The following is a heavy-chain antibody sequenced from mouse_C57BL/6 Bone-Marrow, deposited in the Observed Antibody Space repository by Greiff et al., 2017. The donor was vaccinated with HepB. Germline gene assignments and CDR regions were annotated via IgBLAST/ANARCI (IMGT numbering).Heavy chain of an antibody. CDR1: GYTFTGYW. CDR2: ILPGSGST. CDR3: ARGHAMDY. Sequence: VQLQQSGAELLKPGASVKLSCKATGYTFTGYWIEWVKQRPGHGLEWIGEILPGSGSTNYNAKFKGKATFTADTSSNTAYMQLSSLTTDDSAIYYCARGHAMDYWGQGTSVTVSS. J-gene: IGHJ4*01. V-gene: IGHV1-9*01.